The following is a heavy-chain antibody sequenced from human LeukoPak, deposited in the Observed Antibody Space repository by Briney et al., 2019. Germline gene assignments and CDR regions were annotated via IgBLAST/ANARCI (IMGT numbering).Heavy chain of an antibody. J-gene: IGHJ6*03. Sequence: TFGDYAMSWIRQPPGKGLEWIGYIYYSGSTYYNPSLKSRVTISVDTSKNQFSLKLSSVTAADTAVYYCARGPGSSWPTDYYMDVWGKGTTVTVSS. CDR3: ARGPGSSWPTDYYMDV. CDR2: IYYSGST. D-gene: IGHD6-13*01. CDR1: TFGDYA. V-gene: IGHV4-30-4*07.